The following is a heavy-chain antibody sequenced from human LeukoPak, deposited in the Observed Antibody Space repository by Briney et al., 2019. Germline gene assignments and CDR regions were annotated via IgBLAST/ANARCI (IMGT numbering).Heavy chain of an antibody. D-gene: IGHD3-10*01. J-gene: IGHJ4*02. V-gene: IGHV3-21*01. CDR3: ARATHTGGNFDY. CDR1: GFTFSSYE. Sequence: GGSLRLSCAASGFTFSSYEMNWVRQAPGKGLEWVSSISSSSSYIYYADSVKGRFTISRDNAKNALYLQMNSLRAEDTAVYYCARATHTGGNFDYWGQGTLVTVSS. CDR2: ISSSSSYI.